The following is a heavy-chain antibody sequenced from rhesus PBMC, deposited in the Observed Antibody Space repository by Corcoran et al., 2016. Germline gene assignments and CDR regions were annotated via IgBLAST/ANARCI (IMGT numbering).Heavy chain of an antibody. CDR2: ISGSSGST. CDR1: GGSISSSNW. V-gene: IGHV4-65*01. CDR3: ARGAGRSSGWYFDY. J-gene: IGHJ4*01. D-gene: IGHD6-31*01. Sequence: QVQLQESGPGLVKPSETLSLTCAVSGGSISSSNWWSWIRQPPGQGLEWIGYISGSSGSTYYTPSLKSRVTISTDTSKNQFSLKLSSVTAADTAVYYCARGAGRSSGWYFDYWGQGVLVTVSS.